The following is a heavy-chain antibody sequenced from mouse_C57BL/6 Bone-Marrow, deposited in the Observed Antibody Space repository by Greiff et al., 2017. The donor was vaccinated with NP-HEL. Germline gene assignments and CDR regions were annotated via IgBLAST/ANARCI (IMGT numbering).Heavy chain of an antibody. J-gene: IGHJ4*01. CDR2: IDPSDSET. CDR3: ARLRGNRNYAMDY. D-gene: IGHD2-1*01. V-gene: IGHV1-52*01. CDR1: GYTFTSYW. Sequence: VQLQQPGAELVRPGSSVKLSCKASGYTFTSYWMHWVKQRPIQGLEWIGNIDPSDSETHYNQKFKDKATLTVDKSSSTAYMQLSSLTSEDSAVYYCARLRGNRNYAMDYWGQGTSVTVSS.